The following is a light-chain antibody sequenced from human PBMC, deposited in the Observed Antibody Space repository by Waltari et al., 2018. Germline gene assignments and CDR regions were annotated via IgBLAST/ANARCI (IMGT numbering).Light chain of an antibody. CDR3: QVWDDTNNSGV. V-gene: IGLV3-21*04. J-gene: IGLJ3*02. CDR1: NIETKS. CDR2: YDS. Sequence: YVVTQPPSVSVAPGKTARLTCEGENIETKSVNWYQQKAGQAPLLVMFYDSDRPSGIPERFSDSNSGSTATLTINWVEPGDEADYHCQVWDDTNNSGVFGGGTKLTVL.